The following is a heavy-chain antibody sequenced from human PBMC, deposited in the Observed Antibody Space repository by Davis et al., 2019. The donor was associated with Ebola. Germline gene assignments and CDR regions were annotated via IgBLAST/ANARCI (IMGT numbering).Heavy chain of an antibody. CDR2: ISYDGSNK. CDR3: ARDSYDFWSGYYSYYFDY. J-gene: IGHJ4*02. CDR1: GFTFSSYG. D-gene: IGHD3-3*01. V-gene: IGHV3-33*05. Sequence: GGSLRLSCAASGFTFSSYGMHWVRQAPGKGLEWVAVISYDGSNKYYADSVKGRFTISRDNSKNTLYLQMNSLRDEDTAVYYCARDSYDFWSGYYSYYFDYWGQGTLVTVSS.